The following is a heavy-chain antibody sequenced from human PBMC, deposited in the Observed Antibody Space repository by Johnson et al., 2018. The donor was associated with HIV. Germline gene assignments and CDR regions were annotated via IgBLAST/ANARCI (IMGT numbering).Heavy chain of an antibody. CDR2: ISYDGSNK. J-gene: IGHJ3*01. CDR1: GFTFSSYD. CDR3: AREKIRAFDF. Sequence: QVQLVESGGGLKQPGGSLRLSCAASGFTFSSYDMHWVRQATGKGLEWVAVISYDGSNKYYADPVKGRFTISRDNSKNTLYLQMNSPRAEDTAVYYCAREKIRAFDFWGQGTMVTVSS. V-gene: IGHV3-30*01.